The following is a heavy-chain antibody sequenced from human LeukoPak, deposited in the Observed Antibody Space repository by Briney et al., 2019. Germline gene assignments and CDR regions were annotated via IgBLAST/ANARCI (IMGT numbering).Heavy chain of an antibody. CDR3: TKDIGSWSGVDDAFDI. V-gene: IGHV3-53*01. J-gene: IGHJ3*02. CDR1: GFTFSVYW. D-gene: IGHD1-26*01. CDR2: IYSDGNT. Sequence: PGGSLRLSCAASGFTFSVYWMNWVRLAPGKGLEWVSVIYSDGNTHYADSVKGRFTISRDNSKNTLFLQMSSLRAEDTALYYCTKDIGSWSGVDDAFDIWGQGTMVTVSS.